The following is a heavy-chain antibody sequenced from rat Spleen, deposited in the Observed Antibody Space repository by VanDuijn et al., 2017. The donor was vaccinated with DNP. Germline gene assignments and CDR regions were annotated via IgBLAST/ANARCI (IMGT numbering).Heavy chain of an antibody. V-gene: IGHV5-25*01. CDR2: IGTSGSTT. D-gene: IGHD1-12*03. CDR1: GFAFSNSY. J-gene: IGHJ4*01. Sequence: EVRLVESGGGLVQPGRSLKLSCAASGFAFSNSYMAWVRQAPKKGLEWVATIGTSGSTTYYPDSVKGRFTISRDISKSCLYLQMNSLRSEDTATYYCARQGYYDGYYYYAMDAWGQGTSVTVSS. CDR3: ARQGYYDGYYYYAMDA.